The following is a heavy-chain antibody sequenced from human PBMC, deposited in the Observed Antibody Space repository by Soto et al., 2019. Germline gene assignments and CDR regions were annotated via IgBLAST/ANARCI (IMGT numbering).Heavy chain of an antibody. CDR2: IYYSGST. CDR3: ARDGAHPGYYYDSSGIYYYGMDV. V-gene: IGHV4-31*03. J-gene: IGHJ6*02. D-gene: IGHD3-22*01. Sequence: PSETMALTCTVSGGSMSSGGYYWSWIRQHPGKGLEWIGYIYYSGSTYYNPSLKSRVTISVDTSKNQFSLKLSSVTAADTAVYYCARDGAHPGYYYDSSGIYYYGMDVWGQGTTVTVSS. CDR1: GGSMSSGGYY.